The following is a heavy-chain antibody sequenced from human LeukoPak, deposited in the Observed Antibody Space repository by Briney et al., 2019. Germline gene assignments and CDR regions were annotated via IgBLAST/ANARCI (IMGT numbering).Heavy chain of an antibody. Sequence: SVKVSCKASGGSFSSYGISWVRQAPGQGLEWMGGVLPIFGITNYAQRFQGRVTITADESRSTAYMELSSLTSDDTAVYYCASLDIPDYWGQGTLVTVSS. CDR1: GGSFSSYG. V-gene: IGHV1-69*13. CDR2: VLPIFGIT. CDR3: ASLDIPDY. D-gene: IGHD5-12*01. J-gene: IGHJ4*02.